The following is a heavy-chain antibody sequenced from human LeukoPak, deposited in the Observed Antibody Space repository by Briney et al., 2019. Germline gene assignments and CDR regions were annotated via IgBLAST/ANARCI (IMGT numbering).Heavy chain of an antibody. V-gene: IGHV3-23*01. Sequence: GGSLRLSCAASGFTFNSYAMTWVRQAPGKGLEWVSSVGLGGDPYFADSVKGRFTISRDNSKRTLYLQLSSLRGDDTAVYYCARGGIAEVGQLGFWGQGTLVTVSS. CDR1: GFTFNSYA. CDR2: VGLGGDP. CDR3: ARGGIAEVGQLGF. J-gene: IGHJ4*02. D-gene: IGHD6-13*01.